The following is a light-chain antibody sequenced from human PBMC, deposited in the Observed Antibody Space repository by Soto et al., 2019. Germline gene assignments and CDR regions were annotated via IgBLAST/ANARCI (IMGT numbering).Light chain of an antibody. Sequence: DIQMTQSPSTLSASVGDRVTITCRASQRIGYWLAWYQQKPGKAPKLLIYEASNLESGVPSRFSGSGSGTEFTLTIGSLQPDDFATYYCQQYNSYHWTFGQGTKVEIK. CDR1: QRIGYW. CDR2: EAS. J-gene: IGKJ1*01. V-gene: IGKV1-5*03. CDR3: QQYNSYHWT.